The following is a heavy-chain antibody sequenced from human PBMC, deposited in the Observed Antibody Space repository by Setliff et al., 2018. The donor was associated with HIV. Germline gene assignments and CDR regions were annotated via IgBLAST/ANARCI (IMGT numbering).Heavy chain of an antibody. CDR1: GFIFTTYS. D-gene: IGHD2-15*01. Sequence: GGSLRLSCAASGFIFTTYSLSWVRQAPGKGLEWVSAISGSGGSTYYADSVKGRFTISRDNSKNTVYLQMNSLRAEDTAIYYCAKMVGGSRSSGSCYFDYWGQGTLVTVSS. CDR2: ISGSGGST. CDR3: AKMVGGSRSSGSCYFDY. V-gene: IGHV3-23*01. J-gene: IGHJ4*02.